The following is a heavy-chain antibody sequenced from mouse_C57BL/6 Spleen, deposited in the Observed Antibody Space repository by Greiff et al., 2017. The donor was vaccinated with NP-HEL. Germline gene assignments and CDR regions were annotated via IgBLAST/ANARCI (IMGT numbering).Heavy chain of an antibody. D-gene: IGHD1-1*01. CDR2: IYPSDSET. CDR1: GYTFTSYW. V-gene: IGHV1-61*01. J-gene: IGHJ4*01. Sequence: QVQLKQPGAELVRPGSSVKLSCKASGYTFTSYWMDWVKQRPGQGLEWIGNIYPSDSETHYNQKFKDKATLTVDKSSSTAYMQLSSLTSEDSAVYYCARKGNYGSSYAMDYWGQGTSVTVSS. CDR3: ARKGNYGSSYAMDY.